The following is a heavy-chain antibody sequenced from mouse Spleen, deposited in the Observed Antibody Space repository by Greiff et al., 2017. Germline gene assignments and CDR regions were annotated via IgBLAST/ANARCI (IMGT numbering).Heavy chain of an antibody. Sequence: EVQLQQSGPVLVKPGASVKMSCKASGYTFTDYYMNWVKQSHGKSLEWIGVINPYNGGTSYNQKFKGKATLTVDKSSSTAYMELNSLTSEDSAVYYCAKRQLGLPYYFDYWGQGTTLTVSS. CDR1: GYTFTDYY. V-gene: IGHV1-19*01. D-gene: IGHD3-2*01. J-gene: IGHJ2*01. CDR3: AKRQLGLPYYFDY. CDR2: INPYNGGT.